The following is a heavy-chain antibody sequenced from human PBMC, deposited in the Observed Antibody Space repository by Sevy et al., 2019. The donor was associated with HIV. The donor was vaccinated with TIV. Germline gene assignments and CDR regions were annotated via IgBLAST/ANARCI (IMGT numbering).Heavy chain of an antibody. Sequence: GGSLRLACAASGFSLSDHAVSWVRQTPGKGLEWLAVISYNGRNQYYADSVKGRLTISKDDSKNTFYLQLNSLRAEDTAVYYCARFVGYCSGGRCSIIDFWGQGTLVTVSS. V-gene: IGHV3-30*04. CDR3: ARFVGYCSGGRCSIIDF. CDR1: GFSLSDHA. D-gene: IGHD2-15*01. CDR2: ISYNGRNQ. J-gene: IGHJ4*02.